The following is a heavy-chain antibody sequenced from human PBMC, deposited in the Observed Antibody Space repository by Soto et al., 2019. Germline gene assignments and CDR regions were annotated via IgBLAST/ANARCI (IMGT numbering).Heavy chain of an antibody. V-gene: IGHV5-51*01. J-gene: IGHJ3*02. CDR2: IYPGDSDT. CDR1: GYSFTTYW. Sequence: EVQLVQSGAEVKKPGESLKISCKGSGYSFTTYWIGWVRQMPGKGLEWMGIIYPGDSDTRYSPSFQGQVTISADKSISTAYLQWSSLKASDTAMYYCARRYCSSTSCFTTTDRDAFDIWGQGTMVTVSS. D-gene: IGHD2-2*01. CDR3: ARRYCSSTSCFTTTDRDAFDI.